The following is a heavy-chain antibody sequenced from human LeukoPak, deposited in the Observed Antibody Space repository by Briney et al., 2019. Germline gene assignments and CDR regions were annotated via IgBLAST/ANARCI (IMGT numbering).Heavy chain of an antibody. CDR2: IYHSGST. CDR3: ARVREVLWFGEVHYYFDY. J-gene: IGHJ4*02. Sequence: PSETLSLTCTVSGGSISSGGYYWSWIRQPPGKGLEWIGYIYHSGSTYYNPSLKSRVTISVDRSKNQFSLKLSSVTAADTAVYYCARVREVLWFGEVHYYFDYWGQGTLVTVSS. CDR1: GGSISSGGYY. V-gene: IGHV4-30-2*01. D-gene: IGHD3-10*01.